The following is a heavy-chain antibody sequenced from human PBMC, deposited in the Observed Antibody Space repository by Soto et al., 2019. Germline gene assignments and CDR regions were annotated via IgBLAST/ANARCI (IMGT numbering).Heavy chain of an antibody. CDR3: ARGLGEFYGMDV. CDR1: GFTFSSYA. J-gene: IGHJ6*02. Sequence: GGSLRLSCAASGFTFSSYAMHWARQAPGKGLEWVAVISYDGSNKYYADSVKGRFTISRDNSKSTLYLQMNSLRAEDTAVYYCARGLGEFYGMDVWGQGTTVTVS. V-gene: IGHV3-30-3*01. CDR2: ISYDGSNK. D-gene: IGHD3-16*01.